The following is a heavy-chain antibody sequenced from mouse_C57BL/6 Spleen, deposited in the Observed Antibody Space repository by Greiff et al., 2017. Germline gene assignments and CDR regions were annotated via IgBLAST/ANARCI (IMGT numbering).Heavy chain of an antibody. J-gene: IGHJ4*01. Sequence: DVMLVESGGGLVKPGGSLKLSCAASGFTFSDYGMHWVRQAPEKGLEWVAYISSGSSTIYYADKVKGRFTISRDNAKNTRFLQMTSLRSEDTAMYYCARPGVTTYYAMDYWGQGTSVTVSS. D-gene: IGHD2-12*01. CDR1: GFTFSDYG. V-gene: IGHV5-17*01. CDR3: ARPGVTTYYAMDY. CDR2: ISSGSSTI.